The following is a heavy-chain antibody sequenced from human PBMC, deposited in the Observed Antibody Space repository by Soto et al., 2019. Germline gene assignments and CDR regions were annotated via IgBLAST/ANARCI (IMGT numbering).Heavy chain of an antibody. CDR3: AKGRGYNWNYGRFDP. CDR2: ISGSGGST. J-gene: IGHJ5*02. V-gene: IGHV3-23*01. CDR1: GFTFSSYA. D-gene: IGHD1-7*01. Sequence: EVQLLESGGGLVQPGGSLRLSCAASGFTFSSYAMSWVRQAPGKGLEWVSAISGSGGSTYYADSVKGWFTISRDNSKNTLYLQMNSLRAEDTAVYYCAKGRGYNWNYGRFDPWGQGTLVTVSS.